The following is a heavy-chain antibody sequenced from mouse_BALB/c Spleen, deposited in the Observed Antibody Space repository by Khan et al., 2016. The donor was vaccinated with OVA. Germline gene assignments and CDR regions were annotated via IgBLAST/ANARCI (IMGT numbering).Heavy chain of an antibody. CDR2: INTYTGEP. D-gene: IGHD2-12*01. CDR1: GYTFTNYG. V-gene: IGHV9-3-1*01. CDR3: AEPPSFSYTLAY. J-gene: IGHJ4*01. Sequence: QIQLVQSGPELKKPGETVKISCKASGYTFTNYGMNWVKQSPGKVLKWMGWINTYTGEPTYADDFKGRFAFSLETSASPAYLQINNLKTEDTATYFCAEPPSFSYTLAYWGQGTSVSVSS.